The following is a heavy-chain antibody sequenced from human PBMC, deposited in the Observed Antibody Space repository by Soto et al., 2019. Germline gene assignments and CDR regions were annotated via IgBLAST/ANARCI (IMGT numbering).Heavy chain of an antibody. Sequence: SETLSLTCTVSGGSISSYYWSWIRPPPGKGLEWIGYIYYSGSTNYNPSLKSRVTISVDTSKNQFSLKLSSVTAADTAVYYCSSSGWYSTHYFDYWGQGTLVTVSS. CDR3: SSSGWYSTHYFDY. D-gene: IGHD6-19*01. CDR2: IYYSGST. CDR1: GGSISSYY. J-gene: IGHJ4*02. V-gene: IGHV4-59*12.